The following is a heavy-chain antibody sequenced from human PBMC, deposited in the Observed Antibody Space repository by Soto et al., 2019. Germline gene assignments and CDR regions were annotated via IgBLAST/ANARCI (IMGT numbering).Heavy chain of an antibody. Sequence: GGSLRLSCAASGFTFDDYAMHWVRQAPGKGLEWVSGISWNSGSIGYADSVKGRFTISRDNAKNSLYLQMNSLRAEDTALYYCAKDLLWFGELKNFDAFDIWGQGTMVTVSS. D-gene: IGHD3-10*01. CDR1: GFTFDDYA. CDR3: AKDLLWFGELKNFDAFDI. J-gene: IGHJ3*02. V-gene: IGHV3-9*01. CDR2: ISWNSGSI.